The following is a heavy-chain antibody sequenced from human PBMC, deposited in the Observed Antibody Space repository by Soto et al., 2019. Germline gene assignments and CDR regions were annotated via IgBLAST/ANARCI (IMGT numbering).Heavy chain of an antibody. CDR1: GYSFTTYP. Sequence: XESLKISCKGSGYSFTTYPIAWVRQTPGKGLEWLGIIYPDDSDTRYSPSFQGQVTLSADKSITTAYLQWSSLKASDSAMYYCARRYGPGGMDVWGQGTTVTVSS. D-gene: IGHD3-10*01. V-gene: IGHV5-51*01. J-gene: IGHJ6*02. CDR3: ARRYGPGGMDV. CDR2: IYPDDSDT.